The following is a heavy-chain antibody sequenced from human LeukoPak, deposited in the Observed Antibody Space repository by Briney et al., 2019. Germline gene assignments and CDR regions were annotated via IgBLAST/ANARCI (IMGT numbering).Heavy chain of an antibody. D-gene: IGHD2-2*01. V-gene: IGHV1-8*01. CDR1: GYTFTSYD. CDR2: MNPNSGNT. J-gene: IGHJ4*02. Sequence: ASVKVSCKASGYTFTSYDINWVRQATGQGLEWMGWMNPNSGNTGYAQKFQGRVTMTRNTSISTAYMELSSLRSEDTAVYYCARGLFLRRVVPAARSGYWGQGTLVTVSS. CDR3: ARGLFLRRVVPAARSGY.